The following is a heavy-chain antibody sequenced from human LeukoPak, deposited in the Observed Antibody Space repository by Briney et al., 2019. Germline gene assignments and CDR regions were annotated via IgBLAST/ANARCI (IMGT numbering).Heavy chain of an antibody. CDR2: INDTGST. CDR3: ARGPHNDSGDLGGFDI. J-gene: IGHJ3*02. Sequence: SETLSLTCAVYGGSFSDYYWSWIRQPPGKGLEWIGEINDTGSTNQNPSLKSRVTISVDTSKNQFSLKLSSVTAADTAVYYCARGPHNDSGDLGGFDIWGQGTMVTVSS. D-gene: IGHD1-26*01. V-gene: IGHV4-34*01. CDR1: GGSFSDYY.